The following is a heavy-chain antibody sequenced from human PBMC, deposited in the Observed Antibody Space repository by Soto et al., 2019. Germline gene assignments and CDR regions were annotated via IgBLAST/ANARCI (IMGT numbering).Heavy chain of an antibody. CDR3: ARVREGEYYYYGMDV. J-gene: IGHJ6*02. CDR1: GFTFSSYA. D-gene: IGHD3-10*01. CDR2: ISYDGSNK. V-gene: IGHV3-30-3*01. Sequence: QVQLVESGGGVVQPGRSLRLSCAASGFTFSSYAMHWVRQAPGKGLEWVAVISYDGSNKYYADSVKGRFTISRDNSKTTLYLQMNSLRAEDTAVYYCARVREGEYYYYGMDVWGQGTTVTVSS.